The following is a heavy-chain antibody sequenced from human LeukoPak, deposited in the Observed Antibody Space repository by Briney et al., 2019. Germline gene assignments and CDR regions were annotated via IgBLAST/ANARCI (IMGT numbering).Heavy chain of an antibody. D-gene: IGHD3-10*01. CDR2: ISSSGSTI. J-gene: IGHJ4*02. CDR3: AREYASGSYFY. V-gene: IGHV3-48*03. CDR1: GFTFSSYE. Sequence: GRSLRLSCAGFGFTFSSYEMNWVRQAPGKGLEWVSYISSSGSTIYYADSVKGRFTISRDNAKNSLYLQMNSLRAEDTAVYYCAREYASGSYFYWGQGTLVTVSS.